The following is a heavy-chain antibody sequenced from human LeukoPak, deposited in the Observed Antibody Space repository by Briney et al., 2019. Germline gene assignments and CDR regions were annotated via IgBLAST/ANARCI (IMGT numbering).Heavy chain of an antibody. D-gene: IGHD3-22*01. V-gene: IGHV1-2*02. Sequence: ASVKVSCKASGYTFTSYGISWVRQAPGQGLEWMGWINPNSGGTNYAQKFQGRVTMTRDTSISTAYMELSRLRSDDTAVYYCARGSGITMIVVVMAPDYWGQGTLVTVSS. J-gene: IGHJ4*02. CDR2: INPNSGGT. CDR3: ARGSGITMIVVVMAPDY. CDR1: GYTFTSYG.